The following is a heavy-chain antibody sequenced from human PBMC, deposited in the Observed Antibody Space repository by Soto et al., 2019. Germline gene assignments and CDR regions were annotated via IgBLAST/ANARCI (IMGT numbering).Heavy chain of an antibody. CDR3: ARARRGYCSSTSCYVPYYYYMDV. Sequence: ASVKVSCKASGYTFTSYDINWVRQATGQGLEWMGWMNPNSGNTGYAQKFQGRVTMTRNTSISTAYMELSSLRSEDTAVYYCARARRGYCSSTSCYVPYYYYMDVWG. J-gene: IGHJ6*03. CDR1: GYTFTSYD. D-gene: IGHD2-2*01. V-gene: IGHV1-8*01. CDR2: MNPNSGNT.